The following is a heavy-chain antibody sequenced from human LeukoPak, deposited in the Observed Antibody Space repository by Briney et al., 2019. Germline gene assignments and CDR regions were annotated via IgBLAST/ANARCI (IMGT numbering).Heavy chain of an antibody. D-gene: IGHD3-22*01. CDR2: ISSSSSYI. CDR1: GFTFSSYS. CDR3: ATVEIVVPIGEDY. J-gene: IGHJ4*02. Sequence: GGSLRLSCAASGFTFSSYSMNWVRQAPGKGLEWVSSISSSSSYIYYADSEKGRFTISRDNAKNSLYLQMNSLRAEDTAVYYCATVEIVVPIGEDYWGQGTLVTVSS. V-gene: IGHV3-21*01.